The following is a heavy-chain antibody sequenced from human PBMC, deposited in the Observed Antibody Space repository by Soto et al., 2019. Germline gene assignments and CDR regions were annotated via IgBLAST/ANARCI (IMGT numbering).Heavy chain of an antibody. Sequence: SVKVSCKASGGTFSSYAISWVRQAPGQGLEWMGGIIPIFGTANYAQKFQGRVTITADESTSTAYMELSSLRSEDTAVYYCARTTGKLRSSGYYYFHYWGQGTLVTVSS. CDR2: IIPIFGTA. CDR1: GGTFSSYA. D-gene: IGHD3-22*01. V-gene: IGHV1-69*13. J-gene: IGHJ4*02. CDR3: ARTTGKLRSSGYYYFHY.